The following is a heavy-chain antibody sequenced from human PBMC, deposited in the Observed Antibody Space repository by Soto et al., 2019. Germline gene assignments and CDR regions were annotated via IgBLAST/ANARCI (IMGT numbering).Heavy chain of an antibody. D-gene: IGHD1-20*01. CDR2: ISYDGSNK. Sequence: GGSLRLSCAASGFTFSSYAMHWVRQAPGKGLEWVAVISYDGSNKYYADSVKGRFTISRDNSKNTLYLQMNSLRAEDTAVYYCARDRYQIPSYGMDVWGQGTTVTVSS. CDR3: ARDRYQIPSYGMDV. CDR1: GFTFSSYA. V-gene: IGHV3-30-3*01. J-gene: IGHJ6*02.